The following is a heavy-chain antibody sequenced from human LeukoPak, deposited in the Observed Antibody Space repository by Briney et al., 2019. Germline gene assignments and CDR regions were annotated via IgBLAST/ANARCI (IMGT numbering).Heavy chain of an antibody. Sequence: GGSLRLSCAASGFTVSGNYMSWVRQAPGKGLEWVSTVYSGGSTYYADSVKGRFTISRDNSKNTLYLQMNSLRAEDTALYYCARDGSTGWSHDYWGQGTLLTVSS. D-gene: IGHD6-19*01. CDR2: VYSGGST. J-gene: IGHJ4*02. CDR3: ARDGSTGWSHDY. CDR1: GFTVSGNY. V-gene: IGHV3-66*01.